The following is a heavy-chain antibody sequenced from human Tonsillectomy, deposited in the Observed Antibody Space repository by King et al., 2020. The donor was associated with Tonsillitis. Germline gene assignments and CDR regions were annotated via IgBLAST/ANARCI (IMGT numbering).Heavy chain of an antibody. CDR1: GYTFTGYY. J-gene: IGHJ4*02. CDR3: AIWNPYYYDSSGYYGDY. Sequence: VQLVESGAEVKKPGASVKVSCKASGYTFTGYYMHWVRQAPGQGLEWMGWINPNSGGTNYAQKFQGWVTMTRDTSISTAYMELSRLRSDDTAVYYCAIWNPYYYDSSGYYGDYWGQGNLVTVSS. D-gene: IGHD3-22*01. CDR2: INPNSGGT. V-gene: IGHV1-2*04.